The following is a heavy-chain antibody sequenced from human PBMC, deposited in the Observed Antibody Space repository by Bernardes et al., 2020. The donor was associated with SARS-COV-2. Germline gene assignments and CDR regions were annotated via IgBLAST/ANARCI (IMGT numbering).Heavy chain of an antibody. D-gene: IGHD3-3*01. CDR1: GFSLSTSGMC. CDR2: IDWDDDK. CDR3: ARFGVVTESFDY. J-gene: IGHJ4*02. Sequence: PTQTLTLTCTLSGFSLSTSGMCVSWIRQPPGKALEWLARIDWDDDKYYSTSLKTRLTISKDTSKNQVVLTMTNMDPVDTATYYCARFGVVTESFDYWGQGTLVTVSS. V-gene: IGHV2-70*11.